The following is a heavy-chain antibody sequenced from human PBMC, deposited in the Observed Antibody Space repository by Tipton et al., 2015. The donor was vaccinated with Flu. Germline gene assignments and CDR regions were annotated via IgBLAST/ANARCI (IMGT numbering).Heavy chain of an antibody. V-gene: IGHV3-53*01. CDR1: GFTVTSSY. J-gene: IGHJ4*02. Sequence: SLRLSCAASGFTVTSSYMSWVRQAPGKGLEWVSVIYGGGTTDYADSVKGRFTISRDKSKNTLYLQMDSLRADDTAIYFCAKNMDSLFFFDFWGQGTRVTVSS. CDR3: AKNMDSLFFFDF. D-gene: IGHD2/OR15-2a*01. CDR2: IYGGGTT.